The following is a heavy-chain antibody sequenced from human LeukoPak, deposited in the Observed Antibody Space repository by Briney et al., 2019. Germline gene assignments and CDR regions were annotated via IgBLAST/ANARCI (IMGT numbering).Heavy chain of an antibody. D-gene: IGHD6-13*01. CDR3: ARHRESGWCDYFDY. V-gene: IGHV4-39*01. CDR2: IYYSGYT. J-gene: IGHJ4*02. Sequence: SETLSLTCTVSGGSISSSTYYWAWIRQPPGKGLEWIGTIYYSGYTYSNPSLKSRVTISVDTSKNQFSLDLSSLTAADTAVYYCARHRESGWCDYFDYWGQGTLVTVSS. CDR1: GGSISSSTYY.